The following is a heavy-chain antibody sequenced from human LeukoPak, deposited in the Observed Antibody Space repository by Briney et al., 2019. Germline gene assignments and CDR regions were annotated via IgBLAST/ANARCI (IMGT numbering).Heavy chain of an antibody. D-gene: IGHD4-17*01. V-gene: IGHV4-59*11. Sequence: SETLSLTCAVSDDSFSSHYWTWIRQPPGKGLEWIGYISYIGSTNYNPSLKSRVTISIDTSKNQFSLKLSPVTAADTAVYYCARDLVTVTKGFDIWGQGTMVSVSS. CDR2: ISYIGST. J-gene: IGHJ3*02. CDR3: ARDLVTVTKGFDI. CDR1: DDSFSSHY.